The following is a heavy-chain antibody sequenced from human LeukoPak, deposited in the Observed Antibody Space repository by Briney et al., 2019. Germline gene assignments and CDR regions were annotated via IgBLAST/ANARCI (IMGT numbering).Heavy chain of an antibody. V-gene: IGHV1-18*01. J-gene: IGHJ5*02. CDR3: ARGGDTIFFDP. D-gene: IGHD3-3*01. CDR2: ISAYNGHT. Sequence: GASVKVSCKASGYTFTSYGISWVRQAPGQGLEWMGWISAYNGHTKYAQIFQGRVTVTTDTSSSTAYMELRSLRSDDTAVYYCARGGDTIFFDPWGQGTLVTVSS. CDR1: GYTFTSYG.